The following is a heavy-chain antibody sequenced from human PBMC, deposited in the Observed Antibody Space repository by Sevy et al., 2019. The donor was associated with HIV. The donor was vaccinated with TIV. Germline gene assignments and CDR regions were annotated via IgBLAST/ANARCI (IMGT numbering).Heavy chain of an antibody. CDR1: GFTFTRSA. CDR3: AAGVHYDFGSGSASDY. V-gene: IGHV1-58*01. J-gene: IGHJ4*02. D-gene: IGHD3-3*01. CDR2: IVVGSGNK. Sequence: ASVKVSCKASGFTFTRSAVQWVRQARGQRLAWIGWIVVGSGNKNYAQKFQERVTITRDMSTNTAYMELSSLRSEDTAVYYCAAGVHYDFGSGSASDYWGQGTLVTVSS.